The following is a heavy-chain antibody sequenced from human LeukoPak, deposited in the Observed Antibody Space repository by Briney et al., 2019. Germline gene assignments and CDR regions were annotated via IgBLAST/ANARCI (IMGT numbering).Heavy chain of an antibody. J-gene: IGHJ4*02. V-gene: IGHV3-48*02. CDR2: ISSSSSTI. CDR1: GFTFSTYS. Sequence: GGSLRLSCAASGFTFSTYSLNWVRQAPGKGLEWVSYISSSSSTIYYADSVKGRFTISRDKAKNSLYLQMNSLRDEDTAVYYCARGDWAVAGTRGSIDYWGQGTLVSVSS. CDR3: ARGDWAVAGTRGSIDY. D-gene: IGHD6-19*01.